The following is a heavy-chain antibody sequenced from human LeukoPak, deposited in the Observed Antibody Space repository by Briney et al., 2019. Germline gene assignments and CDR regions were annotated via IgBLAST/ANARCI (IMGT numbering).Heavy chain of an antibody. CDR1: GFTFKNVW. CDR2: IKSKASGGTI. J-gene: IGHJ4*02. D-gene: IGHD4-11*01. Sequence: GGSLRLSCAPSGFTFKNVWLNWVGQPPGKGREGVGRIKSKASGGTIDYAAPVKGRFTISREDSNNVLYLKMNSLKTEDTGVYYCTKDRPYSGGRNFDYWGQGTLVTVSS. V-gene: IGHV3-15*01. CDR3: TKDRPYSGGRNFDY.